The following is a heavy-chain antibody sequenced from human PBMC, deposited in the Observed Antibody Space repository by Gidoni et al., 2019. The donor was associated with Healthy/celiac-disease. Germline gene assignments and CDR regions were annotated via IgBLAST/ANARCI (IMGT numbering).Heavy chain of an antibody. V-gene: IGHV3-33*01. CDR3: ARDYGGGSSGLLDY. D-gene: IGHD3-22*01. CDR2: IWYDGSNK. Sequence: QVQLVESGGGVVQPGRSLRLSCAASGFTFSSYGMHWVRQAPGKGLEWVAVIWYDGSNKYYADSVKGRFTISRDNSKNTLYLQMNSLRAEDTAVYYCARDYGGGSSGLLDYWGQGTLVTVSS. J-gene: IGHJ4*02. CDR1: GFTFSSYG.